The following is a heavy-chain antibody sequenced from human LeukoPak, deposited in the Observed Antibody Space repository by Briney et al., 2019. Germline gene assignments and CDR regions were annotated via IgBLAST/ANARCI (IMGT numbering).Heavy chain of an antibody. D-gene: IGHD2-21*01. V-gene: IGHV3-23*01. CDR1: GFTFSSYA. J-gene: IGHJ4*02. Sequence: GGSLRLSCAASGFTFSSYAMNWVRQAPGKGLEWVSAISGSGAGTYYADSVKGRFSISRDNSKNTLYLQMDSLRGEDTAVYYCAKDFRIGYSAHFDYWGQGALVTVSS. CDR2: ISGSGAGT. CDR3: AKDFRIGYSAHFDY.